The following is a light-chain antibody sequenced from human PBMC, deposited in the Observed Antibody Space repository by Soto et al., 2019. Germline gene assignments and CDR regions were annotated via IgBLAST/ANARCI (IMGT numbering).Light chain of an antibody. CDR2: GAS. CDR1: QSVDSRY. Sequence: EIVLTQSPGTLSLSPGERATLSCRASQSVDSRYFAWFQQKPGQAPRLLIYGASNRATGVPDRFSGSGSGTDFTLTISRLEPEDFVVYYCQHYGDSPPKCTFGQGTKLEIK. J-gene: IGKJ2*02. V-gene: IGKV3-20*01. CDR3: QHYGDSPPKCT.